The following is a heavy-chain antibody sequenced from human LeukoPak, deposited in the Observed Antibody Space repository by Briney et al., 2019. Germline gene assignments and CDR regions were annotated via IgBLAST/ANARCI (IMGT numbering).Heavy chain of an antibody. D-gene: IGHD2-21*02. CDR3: ARIRVTAAGAFDI. V-gene: IGHV3-66*01. Sequence: GGSLRLSCAASEFSVGSNYMTWVRQAPGKGLEWVSLIYSGGSTYYADSVKGRFTISRDNSKNTLYLQMNSLRAEDTAVYYCARIRVTAAGAFDIWGQGTMVTVSS. CDR2: IYSGGST. CDR1: EFSVGSNY. J-gene: IGHJ3*02.